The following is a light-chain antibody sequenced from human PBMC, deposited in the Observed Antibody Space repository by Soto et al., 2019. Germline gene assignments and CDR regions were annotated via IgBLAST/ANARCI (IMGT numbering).Light chain of an antibody. CDR1: QSLVHSDGNTY. CDR3: MQGSYFWT. V-gene: IGKV2-30*02. J-gene: IGKJ1*01. CDR2: KVS. Sequence: DVVMTQSPLFLPATLGQPASISCRSSQSLVHSDGNTYLNWFQQRPGQSPRRLIYKVSNRDSGVPDRFSGSGSGTDFTLKISRVEALYVGVYYSMQGSYFWTFGQGTKVDIK.